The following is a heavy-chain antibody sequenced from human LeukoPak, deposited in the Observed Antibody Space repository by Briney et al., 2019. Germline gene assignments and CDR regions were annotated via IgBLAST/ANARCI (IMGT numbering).Heavy chain of an antibody. J-gene: IGHJ6*03. CDR1: GYTFISYG. CDR3: ARTGGGGSIAARLHYYYMDV. Sequence: ASVKVSCKASGYTFISYGISWVRQAPGQGLEWMGWISAYNGNTDCAQNLQGRVTMTTDTSTSTAYMELRSLRSDDTAVYYCARTGGGGSIAARLHYYYMDVWGKGTTVTVSS. CDR2: ISAYNGNT. V-gene: IGHV1-18*01. D-gene: IGHD6-6*01.